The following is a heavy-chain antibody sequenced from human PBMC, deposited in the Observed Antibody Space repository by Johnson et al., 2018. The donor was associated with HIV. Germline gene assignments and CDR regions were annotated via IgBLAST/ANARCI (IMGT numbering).Heavy chain of an antibody. J-gene: IGHJ3*02. Sequence: QVQLVESGGGVVQPGRSLRLSCAASGFTFSSYAMHWVRQAPGKGLEWVAVISYDGSNKYYADSVKGRFTISRDNSKNTLYLQMNSMRAEDTAVYYCARDRLGQQLVYAFDIWGQGTMVTVSS. CDR2: ISYDGSNK. V-gene: IGHV3-30*14. CDR1: GFTFSSYA. D-gene: IGHD6-13*01. CDR3: ARDRLGQQLVYAFDI.